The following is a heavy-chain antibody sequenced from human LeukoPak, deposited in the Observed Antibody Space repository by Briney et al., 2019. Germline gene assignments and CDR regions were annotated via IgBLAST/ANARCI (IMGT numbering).Heavy chain of an antibody. Sequence: GGSLRLSCAASGFSFSSYGMHWVRQAPGKGLEWVAVMSYDGDNKYYADSVNGRFTISRDNSKNTLYLQMNSLRAEDTAVYYCAKNYYDSSGYYTGFQHWGQGTLVTVSS. D-gene: IGHD3-22*01. J-gene: IGHJ1*01. CDR2: MSYDGDNK. CDR1: GFSFSSYG. V-gene: IGHV3-30*18. CDR3: AKNYYDSSGYYTGFQH.